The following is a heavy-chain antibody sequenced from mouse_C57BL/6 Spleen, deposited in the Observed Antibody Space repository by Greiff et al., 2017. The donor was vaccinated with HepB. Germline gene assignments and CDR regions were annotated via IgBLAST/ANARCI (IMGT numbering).Heavy chain of an antibody. D-gene: IGHD2-4*01. CDR3: ARDDDYDTWFAY. V-gene: IGHV3-6*01. CDR2: ISYDGSN. Sequence: EVQLVESGPGLVKPSQSLSLTCSVTGYSITSGYYWNWIRQFPGNKLEWMGYISYDGSNNYNPSLKNRISITRDTSKNQFFLKLNSVTTEDTATYYCARDDDYDTWFAYWGQGTLVTVSA. J-gene: IGHJ3*01. CDR1: GYSITSGYY.